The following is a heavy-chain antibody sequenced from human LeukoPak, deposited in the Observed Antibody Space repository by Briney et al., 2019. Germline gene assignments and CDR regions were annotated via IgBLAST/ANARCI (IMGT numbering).Heavy chain of an antibody. CDR2: ISYDGSNQ. CDR1: GFTFSSYG. Sequence: GGSLRLSCAASGFTFSSYGMHSVRQAPAKGVEWVAVISYDGSNQYYADSVKDRFTISRDNSKNTLYLQMHTLRAKDTAVYYCAKDKWDYYGSGRHLDYWGQGTPVTVSS. CDR3: AKDKWDYYGSGRHLDY. D-gene: IGHD3-10*01. J-gene: IGHJ4*02. V-gene: IGHV3-30*18.